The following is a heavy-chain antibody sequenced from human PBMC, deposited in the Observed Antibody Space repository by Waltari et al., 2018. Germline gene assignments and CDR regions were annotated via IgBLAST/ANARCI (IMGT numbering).Heavy chain of an antibody. CDR2: ILYDGSNK. V-gene: IGHV3-30-3*01. Sequence: QVQLVESGGGVVQPGRSLRLSCAASGFTFSSYAMHWVRQAPGKGLAWVAVILYDGSNKYYADSVKGRFTISRDKSKNTLDLQMNSPRAEDTAVEYWARERGRVPKEGDAFYILGQGTMVTVSS. CDR3: ARERGRVPKEGDAFYI. J-gene: IGHJ3*02. D-gene: IGHD1-26*01. CDR1: GFTFSSYA.